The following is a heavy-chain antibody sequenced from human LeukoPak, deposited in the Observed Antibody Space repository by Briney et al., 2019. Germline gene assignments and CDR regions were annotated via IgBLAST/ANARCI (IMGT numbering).Heavy chain of an antibody. CDR1: GGSISSSSYY. D-gene: IGHD3-3*01. J-gene: IGHJ5*02. CDR2: INYSGST. CDR3: GRDGSYYDFWSGYHNWFDP. V-gene: IGHV4-61*01. Sequence: SETLSLTCTVSGGSISSSSYYWGWIRQPPGRGLECIGYINYSGSTNYNPSLKSRVTISVDTSKNQFSLKLSSVTAADTAVYYCGRDGSYYDFWSGYHNWFDPWGQGTLVTVSS.